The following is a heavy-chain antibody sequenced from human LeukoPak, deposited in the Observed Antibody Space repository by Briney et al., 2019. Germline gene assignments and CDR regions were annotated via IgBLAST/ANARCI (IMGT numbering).Heavy chain of an antibody. J-gene: IGHJ4*02. CDR1: GFTFSSYA. CDR3: AKDRDSGSSWPYFDY. V-gene: IGHV3-23*01. Sequence: GGSLRLSCAASGFTFSSYAMSWVRQAPGKGLEWVSAISGSGGSTYYADSVKGRFTISRDNSKNTLYLQMNSLRAEDTAVYYCAKDRDSGSSWPYFDYWGQGTLVTVSS. D-gene: IGHD6-13*01. CDR2: ISGSGGST.